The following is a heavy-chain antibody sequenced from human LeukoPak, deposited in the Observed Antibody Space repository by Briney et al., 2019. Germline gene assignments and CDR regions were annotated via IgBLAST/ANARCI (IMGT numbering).Heavy chain of an antibody. J-gene: IGHJ4*02. CDR2: ISSSSSYI. D-gene: IGHD1-14*01. V-gene: IGHV3-21*01. CDR1: GFTFSSYS. Sequence: PGGSLRLSCAASGFTFSSYSMNWVRQAPGKGLEWVSSISSSSSYIYYADSVKGRFTISRENAKNSLYLQMNSLRAGDTAVYYCARVSSGIIDYWGQGTLVTVSS. CDR3: ARVSSGIIDY.